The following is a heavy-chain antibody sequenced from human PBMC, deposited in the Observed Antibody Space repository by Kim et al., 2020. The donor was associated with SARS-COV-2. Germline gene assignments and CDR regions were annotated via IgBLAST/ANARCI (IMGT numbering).Heavy chain of an antibody. Sequence: SVKVSCKASGGTFSSYAISWVRQAPGQGLEWMGGIIPIFGTANYAQKFQGRVTITADESTSTAYMELSSLRSEDTAVYYCARGGRTYSRLGYWGQGTLVTVSS. V-gene: IGHV1-69*13. CDR3: ARGGRTYSRLGY. CDR2: IIPIFGTA. CDR1: GGTFSSYA. J-gene: IGHJ4*02. D-gene: IGHD6-13*01.